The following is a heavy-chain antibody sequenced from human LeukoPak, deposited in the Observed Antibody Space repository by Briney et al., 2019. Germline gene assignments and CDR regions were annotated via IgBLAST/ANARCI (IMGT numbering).Heavy chain of an antibody. D-gene: IGHD3-9*01. CDR1: GFTFDDYA. CDR2: ISWNSGSI. Sequence: PGGSLRLSCAASGFTFDDYAMHWVRQAPGKGLEWVSGISWNSGSIGYADSVKGRFTISRDNAKNSLYLQMNSLRAEDTALYYCAKEENYDILTGYYSGFGYWGQGTLVTVSS. J-gene: IGHJ4*02. CDR3: AKEENYDILTGYYSGFGY. V-gene: IGHV3-9*01.